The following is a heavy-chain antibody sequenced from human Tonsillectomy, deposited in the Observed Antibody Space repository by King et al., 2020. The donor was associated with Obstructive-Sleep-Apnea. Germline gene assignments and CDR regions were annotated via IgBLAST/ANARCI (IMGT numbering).Heavy chain of an antibody. D-gene: IGHD2-15*01. Sequence: VQLVESGGGVVQPGRSLRLSCAASGFTFSSYAMHWVRQAPGKGLEWVAVISYDGSNKYYADSVKGRFTISRDNSKNTLYLQMNSLRAEDTAVYYCARDPDPSGIWDFDLWGRGTLVTVSS. CDR1: GFTFSSYA. CDR3: ARDPDPSGIWDFDL. J-gene: IGHJ2*01. CDR2: ISYDGSNK. V-gene: IGHV3-30-3*01.